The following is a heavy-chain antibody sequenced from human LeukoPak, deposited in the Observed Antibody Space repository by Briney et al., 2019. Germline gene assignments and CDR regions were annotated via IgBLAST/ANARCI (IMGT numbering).Heavy chain of an antibody. D-gene: IGHD2-15*01. CDR3: ARDRYCSGGSCSFVRFDP. CDR1: GFTFSGFS. CDR2: IASGGDIT. V-gene: IGHV3-23*01. Sequence: GGSLRLSCVASGFTFSGFSMSWVRQPPGKGLEWVSVIASGGDITYYADSVKGRFTISRDNSKSTLYLQLNSLRAEDTALYYCARDRYCSGGSCSFVRFDPWCQGTLVTVSS. J-gene: IGHJ5*02.